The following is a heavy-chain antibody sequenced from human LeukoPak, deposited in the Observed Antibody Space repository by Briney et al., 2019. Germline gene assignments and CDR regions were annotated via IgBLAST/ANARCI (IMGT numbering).Heavy chain of an antibody. V-gene: IGHV1-18*01. CDR1: GYTFHTYD. CDR3: ARVGRSGSPGAFDI. D-gene: IGHD1-26*01. Sequence: ASVRVSCRASGYTFHTYDITWVRQAPGQGLEWMGWIRSQNGATNYAQKLQGRVTMTTDASTSTVYMELRSLRPDDTAVYYCARVGRSGSPGAFDIWGQGTMVIVSA. J-gene: IGHJ3*02. CDR2: IRSQNGAT.